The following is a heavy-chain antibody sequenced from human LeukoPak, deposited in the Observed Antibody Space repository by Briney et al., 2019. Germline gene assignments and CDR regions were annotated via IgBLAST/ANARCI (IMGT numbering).Heavy chain of an antibody. D-gene: IGHD3-10*01. CDR2: IIPIFGTA. CDR1: GYTFTSYG. Sequence: GASVKVSCKASGYTFTSYGISWVRQAPGQGLEWMGGIIPIFGTANYAQKFQGRVTITADKSTSTAYMELSSLRSEDAAVYYCARGGIGWYYYGSGRTDYFDYWGQGTLVTVSS. J-gene: IGHJ4*02. CDR3: ARGGIGWYYYGSGRTDYFDY. V-gene: IGHV1-69*06.